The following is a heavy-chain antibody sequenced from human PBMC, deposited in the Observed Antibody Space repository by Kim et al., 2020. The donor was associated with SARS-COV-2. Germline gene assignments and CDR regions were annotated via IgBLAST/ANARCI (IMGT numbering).Heavy chain of an antibody. V-gene: IGHV3-33*01. J-gene: IGHJ6*02. Sequence: KNYANSVKGRFTIPRNNSKNTLYLQMNRLRAENMAVYYCARTPSYYYGMDVWGQGTTVTVSS. CDR3: ARTPSYYYGMDV. CDR2: K.